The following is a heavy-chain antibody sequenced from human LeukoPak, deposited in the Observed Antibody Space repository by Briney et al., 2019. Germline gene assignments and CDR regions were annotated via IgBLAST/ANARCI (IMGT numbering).Heavy chain of an antibody. CDR2: IYYSGST. Sequence: SETLSLTCTVSGGSISSYYWSWIRQPPGKGLEWIGYIYYSGSTNYHPSLKSRVTISVDTSKNQFSLRLSSVTAADTALYYCARDTVTLIVNRAFDIWGQGTMVTVS. D-gene: IGHD3-22*01. V-gene: IGHV4-59*01. CDR1: GGSISSYY. CDR3: ARDTVTLIVNRAFDI. J-gene: IGHJ3*02.